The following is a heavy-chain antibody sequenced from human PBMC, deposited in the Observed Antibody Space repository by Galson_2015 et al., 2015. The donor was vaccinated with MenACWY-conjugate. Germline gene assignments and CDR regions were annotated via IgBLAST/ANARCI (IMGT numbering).Heavy chain of an antibody. CDR2: IRYDGSAQ. V-gene: IGHV3-30*02. D-gene: IGHD2-2*02. Sequence: SLRLYCAASGFTFRNYGMYWVRQASGKGLEWLAFIRYDGSAQYYADSVKGRFTISRDNPNNTLYLQMNSPRAEDTAVYYCAKQAAVPVAIRGLSNTYHYYYYMDVWGKGTTVTVSS. J-gene: IGHJ6*03. CDR3: AKQAAVPVAIRGLSNTYHYYYYMDV. CDR1: GFTFRNYG.